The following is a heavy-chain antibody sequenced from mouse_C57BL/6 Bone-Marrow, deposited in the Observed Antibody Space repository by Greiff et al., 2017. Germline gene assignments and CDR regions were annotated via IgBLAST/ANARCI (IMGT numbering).Heavy chain of an antibody. V-gene: IGHV1-7*01. CDR1: GEKGRSGG. Sequence: QVQLQQSGAELAKTGVSVKVSWKGGGEKGRSGGRQWVKRRPGEGLESIGYINPCSGYTKYNQKFKDKATLTAVKSSRKAYMQLRSLTYEDSAVYYCANFYFDYWGQGTTLTVSS. CDR2: INPCSGYT. CDR3: ANFYFDY. J-gene: IGHJ2*01.